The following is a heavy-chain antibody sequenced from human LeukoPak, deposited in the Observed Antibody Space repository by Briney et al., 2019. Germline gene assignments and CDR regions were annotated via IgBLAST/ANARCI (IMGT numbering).Heavy chain of an antibody. CDR2: INPNSGGT. D-gene: IGHD3-22*01. CDR1: GYTFTGYY. J-gene: IGHJ4*02. Sequence: GASVKVSCKASGYTFTGYYMHWVRQAPGQGLEWMGWINPNSGGTNYAQKFQGRVTMNRDTSISTAYMELSRLRSDDTAVYYCARVRSVGSSGYYPDMRIDYWGQGTLVTVSS. V-gene: IGHV1-2*02. CDR3: ARVRSVGSSGYYPDMRIDY.